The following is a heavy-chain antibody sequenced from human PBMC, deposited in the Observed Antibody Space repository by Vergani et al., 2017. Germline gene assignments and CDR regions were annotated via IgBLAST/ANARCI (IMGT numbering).Heavy chain of an antibody. Sequence: QVQLVQSGAEVKKPGASVKVSCKASGYTFTGYYMHWVRQAPGQGLEWMGWINPNSGGTNYAQKFQGRVTMTRDTSISTAYMELSRLRYDDTAVYYWARAPRSSRPVGPNFDYGRQGTLVTVSA. CDR1: GYTFTGYY. CDR2: INPNSGGT. CDR3: ARAPRSSRPVGPNFDY. J-gene: IGHJ4*02. V-gene: IGHV1-2*02. D-gene: IGHD6-6*01.